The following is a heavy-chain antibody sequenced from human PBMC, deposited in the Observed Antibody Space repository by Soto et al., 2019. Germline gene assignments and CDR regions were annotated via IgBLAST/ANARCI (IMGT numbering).Heavy chain of an antibody. CDR3: ARGPQSANTAFVRSFFDY. CDR1: GYTFISYG. D-gene: IGHD5-18*01. J-gene: IGHJ4*02. CDR2: ISAYNGNT. Sequence: ASVKVSCKASGYTFISYGISWVRQAPGQGLEWMGWISAYNGNTNYAQKLQGRVIMTTDTSTSTAYMELRSLRSDDTAVYYCARGPQSANTAFVRSFFDYWGQGILVTVSS. V-gene: IGHV1-18*01.